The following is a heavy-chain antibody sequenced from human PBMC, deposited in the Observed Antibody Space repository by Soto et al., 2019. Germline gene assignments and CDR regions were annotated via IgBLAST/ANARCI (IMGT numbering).Heavy chain of an antibody. Sequence: SETLSLTCTVSGGSISSGGYYWSWIRQHPGKGLEWIGYIYYSGSTYYNPSLKSRVTISVDTSKNQFSLKLSSVTAADTAVYYCARSLYYYDSSGYYPFDYWGQGTMVTVYS. D-gene: IGHD3-22*01. V-gene: IGHV4-31*03. CDR3: ARSLYYYDSSGYYPFDY. CDR1: GGSISSGGYY. J-gene: IGHJ4*02. CDR2: IYYSGST.